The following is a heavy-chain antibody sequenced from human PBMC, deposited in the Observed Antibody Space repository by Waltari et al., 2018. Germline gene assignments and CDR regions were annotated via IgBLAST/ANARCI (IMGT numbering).Heavy chain of an antibody. D-gene: IGHD2-15*01. CDR1: GGTFSSYA. Sequence: QVQLVQSGAEVKKPGSSVKVSCKASGGTFSSYAISWVRQAPGQGLEWMGRISPSLGTANYAQKFQGRVTITADKSTSTAYMELSSLRSEDTAVYYCARDRYCSGGSCYALPYYFDYWGQGTLVTVSS. V-gene: IGHV1-69*08. J-gene: IGHJ4*02. CDR2: ISPSLGTA. CDR3: ARDRYCSGGSCYALPYYFDY.